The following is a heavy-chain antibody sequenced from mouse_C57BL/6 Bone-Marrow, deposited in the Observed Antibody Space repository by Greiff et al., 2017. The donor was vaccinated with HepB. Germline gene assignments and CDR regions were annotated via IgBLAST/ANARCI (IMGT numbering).Heavy chain of an antibody. CDR3: ARSSQTTVVADY. J-gene: IGHJ2*01. D-gene: IGHD1-1*01. V-gene: IGHV1-52*01. CDR2: IDPSDSET. CDR1: GYTFTSYW. Sequence: QVQLQQPGAELVRPGSSVKLSCKASGYTFTSYWMHWVKQRPIQGLEWIGNIDPSDSETHYNQKFKDKATLTVDKSSSTAYMQLSSLTSEDSAVYYCARSSQTTVVADYWGQGTTLTVSS.